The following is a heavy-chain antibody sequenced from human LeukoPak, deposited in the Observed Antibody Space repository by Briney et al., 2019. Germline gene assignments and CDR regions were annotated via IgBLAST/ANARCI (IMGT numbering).Heavy chain of an antibody. CDR2: IYSGGST. CDR3: ARDWDYYGSGSYLDY. V-gene: IGHV3-66*01. Sequence: GGSLRLSCAASGFTVSSNYMSWVRQAPGKGLEWVSVIYSGGSTYYADSVKGRFTISRDNSKNTLYLQMNSLRAEDTAVYYCARDWDYYGSGSYLDYWGQGTLASVSS. J-gene: IGHJ4*02. D-gene: IGHD3-10*01. CDR1: GFTVSSNY.